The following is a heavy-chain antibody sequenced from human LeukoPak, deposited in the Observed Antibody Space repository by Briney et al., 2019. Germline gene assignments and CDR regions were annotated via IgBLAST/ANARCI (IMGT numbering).Heavy chain of an antibody. V-gene: IGHV4-34*01. J-gene: IGHJ3*02. CDR2: INHSGST. D-gene: IGHD5-18*01. CDR3: ARGYSYADHAFDI. Sequence: SETLSLTCAVYGGSFSGYYWSWIRQTPGKGLEWIGEINHSGSTNYNPSLKSRVTISVDTSKNQFSLKLSSVTAADTAVYYCARGYSYADHAFDIWGQGTMVTVSS. CDR1: GGSFSGYY.